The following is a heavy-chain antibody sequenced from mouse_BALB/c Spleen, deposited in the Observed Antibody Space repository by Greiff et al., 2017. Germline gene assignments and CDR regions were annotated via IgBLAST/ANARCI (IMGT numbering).Heavy chain of an antibody. J-gene: IGHJ4*01. V-gene: IGHV5-12-1*01. CDR3: ARKIYDGYYGNAMDY. CDR2: ISSGGGST. Sequence: EVKVEESGGGLVKPGGSLKLSCAASGFAFSSYDLSWVRQTPEKRLEWVAYISSGGGSTYYPDTVKGRFTISRDNAKNTLYLQMSSLKSEDTAMYYCARKIYDGYYGNAMDYWGQGTSVTVSS. D-gene: IGHD2-3*01. CDR1: GFAFSSYD.